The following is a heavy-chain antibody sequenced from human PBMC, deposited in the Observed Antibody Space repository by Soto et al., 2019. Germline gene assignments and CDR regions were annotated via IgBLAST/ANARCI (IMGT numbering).Heavy chain of an antibody. CDR2: ISYDGSNK. CDR3: AKDYGSGWYYYGMDV. CDR1: GFTFSSYG. D-gene: IGHD6-19*01. J-gene: IGHJ6*02. V-gene: IGHV3-30*18. Sequence: QVQLVESGGGVVQPGRSLRLSCAASGFTFSSYGMHWVRQAPGKGLEWVAVISYDGSNKYYADSVKGRFTISRDNSKNTLDLQMNRLRAEDTAVYYCAKDYGSGWYYYGMDVWGQGTTVTVSS.